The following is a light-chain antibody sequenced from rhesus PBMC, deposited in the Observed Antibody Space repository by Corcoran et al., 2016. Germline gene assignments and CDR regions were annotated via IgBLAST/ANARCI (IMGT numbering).Light chain of an antibody. V-gene: IGLV2-23*01. J-gene: IGLJ1*01. CDR2: DGS. CDR1: SSDIGGYNY. Sequence: QAALTQPPSVSGSPGQSVTISCTGTSSDIGGYNYVSWYQQHPGKAPKLMIYDGSMRPSGVSDHFSGSKSGNTASLTISGLQAEDEADYYCSSYAGSNTYIFGAGTRLTVL. CDR3: SSYAGSNTYI.